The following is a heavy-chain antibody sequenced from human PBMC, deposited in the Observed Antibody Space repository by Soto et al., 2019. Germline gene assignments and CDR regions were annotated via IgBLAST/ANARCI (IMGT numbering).Heavy chain of an antibody. CDR2: IHSGGT. J-gene: IGHJ1*01. V-gene: IGHV3-23*01. CDR1: GFTFINFA. Sequence: EVQLLESGGGLVQPGGSLRLSCAASGFTFINFAMSWVRQAPGKGLEWVSSIHSGGTYYADSVRGRFTISRDNSKNTLSLQMNSLRAEATAVYYCAKATHNAEGGYCRSTRCAAEYFQNWGQGTLVSVSS. D-gene: IGHD2-2*01. CDR3: AKATHNAEGGYCRSTRCAAEYFQN.